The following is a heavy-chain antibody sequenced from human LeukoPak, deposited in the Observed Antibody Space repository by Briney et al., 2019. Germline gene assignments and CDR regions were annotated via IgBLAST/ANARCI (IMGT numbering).Heavy chain of an antibody. CDR2: INPSGGST. D-gene: IGHD1-26*01. J-gene: IGHJ6*03. V-gene: IGHV1-46*01. Sequence: ASVKVSCKASGYTFTSYYMHWVRQAPGQGLEWMGIINPSGGSTSYAQKFQGRVTMTRDMSTSTVYMELGSLRSKDTAVYYCARGGSSDSGSYYEVYYYYYYMDVWGKGTTVTVSS. CDR1: GYTFTSYY. CDR3: ARGGSSDSGSYYEVYYYYYYMDV.